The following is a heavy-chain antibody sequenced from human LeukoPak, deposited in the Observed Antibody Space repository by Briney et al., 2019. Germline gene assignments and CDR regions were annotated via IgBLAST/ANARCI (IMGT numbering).Heavy chain of an antibody. D-gene: IGHD2-2*01. J-gene: IGHJ3*02. V-gene: IGHV4-39*01. CDR1: GDSISSSSSY. Sequence: PSETLSLTCSVSGDSISSSSSYWGWIRQPPGKGLEWIGSIYYSGSTYYNPSLESRVTISVDTSKNQFSLKLSSVTAADTAVYYCARPRHLLDCSSTSCHLLHDAFDIWGQGTMVTVSS. CDR3: ARPRHLLDCSSTSCHLLHDAFDI. CDR2: IYYSGST.